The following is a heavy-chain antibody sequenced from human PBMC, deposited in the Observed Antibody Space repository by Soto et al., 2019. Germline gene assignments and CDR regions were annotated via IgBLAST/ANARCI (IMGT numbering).Heavy chain of an antibody. D-gene: IGHD5-18*01. CDR3: ARGRSYGFPFDY. CDR2: ISANNGNT. CDR1: GYTFTSYG. J-gene: IGHJ4*02. V-gene: IGHV1-18*01. Sequence: ASVKVSCKASGYTFTSYGISWVRQAPGQGLEWMGWISANNGNTSYAQKFQGRVTMTTNTSISTAYMELSSLRSEDTAVYYCARGRSYGFPFDYWGQGTPVTVS.